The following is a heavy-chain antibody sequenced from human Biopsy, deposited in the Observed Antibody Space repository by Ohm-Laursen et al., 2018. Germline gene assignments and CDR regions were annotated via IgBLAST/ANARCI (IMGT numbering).Heavy chain of an antibody. CDR3: ARERQFRFLEGAFDY. J-gene: IGHJ4*02. Sequence: GTLSLTCTVSGGSISDDYWNWIRQPPGKGLQVIGYTSPGGRAKYNPSLKSRLTISLDTSKNQLSLRLSSVTAADSAIYYCARERQFRFLEGAFDYWGQGILVTVSS. CDR2: TSPGGRA. CDR1: GGSISDDY. D-gene: IGHD3-3*01. V-gene: IGHV4-59*01.